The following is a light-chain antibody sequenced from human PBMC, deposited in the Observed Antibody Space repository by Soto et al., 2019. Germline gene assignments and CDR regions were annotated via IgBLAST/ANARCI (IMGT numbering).Light chain of an antibody. CDR2: TTS. CDR1: QNVGSN. Sequence: EIVMTQSPATLSVSPGKRITLSCRASQNVGSNLAWYQQTPGQAPSLLIYTTSTRAAGVPGRFSGSGSGTEFTLTIDSLQSEDFVLYYCQQYNSWPRTFGQGTKVDIK. CDR3: QQYNSWPRT. V-gene: IGKV3-15*01. J-gene: IGKJ1*01.